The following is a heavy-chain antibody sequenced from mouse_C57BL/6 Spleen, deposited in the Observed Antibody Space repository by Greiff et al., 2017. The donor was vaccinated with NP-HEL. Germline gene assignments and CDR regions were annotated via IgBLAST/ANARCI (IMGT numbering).Heavy chain of an antibody. Sequence: QVQLQQSGPELVKPGASVTISCKASGYAFSSSWMNWVKQRPGKGLEWIGRIYPGDGDTNYNGKFKGKATLTADKSSSTAYMQLSSLTSEDSAVYFCARGETDFDVWGTGTTVTVSS. CDR3: ARGETDFDV. V-gene: IGHV1-82*01. J-gene: IGHJ1*03. CDR2: IYPGDGDT. CDR1: GYAFSSSW.